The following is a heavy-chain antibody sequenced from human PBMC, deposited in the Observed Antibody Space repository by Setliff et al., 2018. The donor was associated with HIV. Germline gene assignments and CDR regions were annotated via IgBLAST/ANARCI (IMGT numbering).Heavy chain of an antibody. J-gene: IGHJ5*02. V-gene: IGHV1-2*06. CDR3: AREDQTAGGFDP. Sequence: ASVKVSCKASGYTLTGYYMHWVRQAPGQGLEWMGRINPNSGGTNYAQKFQGRVTMTRDTSISTAYMELSRLRSDDTAVYYCAREDQTAGGFDPWGQGTLVTVSS. D-gene: IGHD2-2*01. CDR2: INPNSGGT. CDR1: GYTLTGYY.